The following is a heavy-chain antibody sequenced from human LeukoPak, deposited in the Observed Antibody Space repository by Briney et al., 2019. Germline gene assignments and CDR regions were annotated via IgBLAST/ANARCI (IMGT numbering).Heavy chain of an antibody. Sequence: SETLSLTCTVAGGSISSSSYYWGWIRQPPGKGLEWIGSIYYRGSTYYNPSLKSRVTISVDTSKNQFSLKLSSVTAADTAVYYCARVPVTMVRGVIRGGFDYWGQGTLVTVSS. CDR1: GGSISSSSYY. V-gene: IGHV4-39*07. D-gene: IGHD3-10*01. J-gene: IGHJ4*02. CDR3: ARVPVTMVRGVIRGGFDY. CDR2: IYYRGST.